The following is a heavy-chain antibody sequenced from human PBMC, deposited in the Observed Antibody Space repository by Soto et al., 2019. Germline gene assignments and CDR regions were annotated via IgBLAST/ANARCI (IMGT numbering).Heavy chain of an antibody. CDR3: AICFWVIVVGTDLFYD. J-gene: IGHJ4*02. CDR1: GYTFTRYV. D-gene: IGHD2-21*01. V-gene: IGHV1-18*01. CDR2: ISAYNGNT. Sequence: SVKVSCKASGYTFTRYVISWVRQAPGQGLEWMGWISAYNGNTNYAQKLQGRVTMTTDTSTSTAYMELRSLRSDDTAVYYCAICFWVIVVGTDLFYDWGQGALVTVSS.